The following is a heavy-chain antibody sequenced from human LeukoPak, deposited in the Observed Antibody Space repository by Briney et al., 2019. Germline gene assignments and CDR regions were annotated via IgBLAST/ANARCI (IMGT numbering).Heavy chain of an antibody. V-gene: IGHV1-46*01. J-gene: IGHJ4*02. Sequence: ASVKVSCKASGYTFRNYYIHWVRQAPGQGLEWMGMLNPAAGTTTYAQEFQGRVTVTRDTSTSTVYMELSSLRSEDTAVYYCARDTVPNMVTVIDYWGQGTLVTVSS. CDR3: ARDTVPNMVTVIDY. D-gene: IGHD5-18*01. CDR2: LNPAAGTT. CDR1: GYTFRNYY.